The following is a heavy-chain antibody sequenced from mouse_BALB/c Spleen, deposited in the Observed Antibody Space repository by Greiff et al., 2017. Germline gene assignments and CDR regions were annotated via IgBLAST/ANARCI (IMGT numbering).Heavy chain of an antibody. J-gene: IGHJ4*01. CDR1: GFTFSSFG. V-gene: IGHV5-17*02. Sequence: EVHLVESGGGLVQPGGSRKLSCAASGFTFSSFGMHWVRQAPEKGLEWVAYISSGSSTIYYADTVKGRFTISRDNPKNTLFLQMTSLRSEDTAMYYCARDRMITTSPYAMDYWGQGTSVTVSS. D-gene: IGHD2-4*01. CDR3: ARDRMITTSPYAMDY. CDR2: ISSGSSTI.